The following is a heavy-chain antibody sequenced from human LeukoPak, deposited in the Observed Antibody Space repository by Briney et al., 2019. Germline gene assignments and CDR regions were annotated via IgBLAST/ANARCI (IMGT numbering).Heavy chain of an antibody. CDR2: INPSGGST. V-gene: IGHV1-46*01. CDR1: GYTLTGYY. CDR3: ARDLGGGIVVVPAAIQDYYYGMDV. Sequence: ASVKVSCKASGYTLTGYYMHWVRQAPGQGLEWMGIINPSGGSTSYAQKFQGRVTMTRDTSTSTVYMELSSLRSEDTAVYYCARDLGGGIVVVPAAIQDYYYGMDVWGQGTTVTVSS. J-gene: IGHJ6*02. D-gene: IGHD2-2*01.